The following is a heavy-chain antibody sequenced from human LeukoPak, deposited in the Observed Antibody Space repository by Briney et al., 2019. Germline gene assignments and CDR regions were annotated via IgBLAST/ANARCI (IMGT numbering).Heavy chain of an antibody. Sequence: GRSLRLSCAASGFTFDDYAMHWVRQAPGKGLEWVSGISWNSVSIGYADSVKGRFTISRDNAKNSLYLQMNSLRAEDTALYYCAKDISYSDSSGYYGVDYWGQGTLVTVSS. D-gene: IGHD3-22*01. J-gene: IGHJ4*02. CDR2: ISWNSVSI. V-gene: IGHV3-9*01. CDR3: AKDISYSDSSGYYGVDY. CDR1: GFTFDDYA.